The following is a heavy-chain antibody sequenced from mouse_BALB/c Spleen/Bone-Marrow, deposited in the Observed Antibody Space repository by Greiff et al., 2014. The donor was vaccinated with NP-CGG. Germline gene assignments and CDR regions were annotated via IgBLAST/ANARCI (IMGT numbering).Heavy chain of an antibody. CDR3: ARRGGSYVHFDV. Sequence: QVQLQQPGAELMKPGASVKISCKATGYTFSSSWIEWVKQRPGHGLEWIGEILPGSGSTNYNEKFKVKATFTADTSSNTAYMQLSSLTPEDSAVYDCARRGGSYVHFDVWGAGTTVTVSA. D-gene: IGHD1-1*02. V-gene: IGHV1-9*01. J-gene: IGHJ1*01. CDR2: ILPGSGST. CDR1: GYTFSSSW.